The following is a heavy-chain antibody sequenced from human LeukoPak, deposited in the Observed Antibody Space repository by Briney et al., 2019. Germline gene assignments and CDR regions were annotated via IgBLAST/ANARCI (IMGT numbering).Heavy chain of an antibody. CDR1: GYTFTSYG. J-gene: IGHJ5*02. CDR3: ARDQERSDNWFDP. CDR2: ISAYNRNT. V-gene: IGHV1-18*04. D-gene: IGHD3-3*01. Sequence: GASVKVSCKASGYTFTSYGINWVRQAPGQGLEWMGWISAYNRNTNYAQKFQGRVTLTTDTSTSTAYMELRSLRSEDTALYYCARDQERSDNWFDPWGQGTLVTVSS.